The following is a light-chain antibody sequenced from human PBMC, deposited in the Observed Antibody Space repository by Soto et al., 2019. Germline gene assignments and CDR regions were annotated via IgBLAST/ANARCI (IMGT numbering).Light chain of an antibody. J-gene: IGKJ1*01. CDR2: EAS. CDR1: QSVNIW. V-gene: IGKV1-5*03. Sequence: DIQMTQFPSALSASVGDRVTITCRASQSVNIWLAWYQQKPGKAPKLLISEASTVETGVPARFSGSGSGTQFTLTISSLQPDDLATYYCQQYNNFWTFGQGTKVQLK. CDR3: QQYNNFWT.